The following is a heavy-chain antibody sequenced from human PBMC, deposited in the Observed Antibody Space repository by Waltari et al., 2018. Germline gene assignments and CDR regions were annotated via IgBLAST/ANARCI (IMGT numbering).Heavy chain of an antibody. V-gene: IGHV3-30*02. D-gene: IGHD2-2*01. Sequence: QVQLVEFGGGVVQQGGPLRLSWAVPGFPLCADGMHWVRQAPGKGLEWVSYIHHDEISKHYADSVKGRFTISRDNSKNTVYLHMDSLRAEDTALYYCSKDSDAFYIDYWGQGVLVTVSS. J-gene: IGHJ4*02. CDR1: GFPLCADG. CDR3: SKDSDAFYIDY. CDR2: IHHDEISK.